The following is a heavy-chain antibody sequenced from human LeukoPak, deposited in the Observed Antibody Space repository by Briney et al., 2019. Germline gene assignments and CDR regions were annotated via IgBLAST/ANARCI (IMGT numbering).Heavy chain of an antibody. CDR3: ARGHGSGSYYSD. J-gene: IGHJ4*02. CDR1: GGSISSGGYY. CDR2: IYYSGST. Sequence: SETLSLTCTVSGGSISSGGYYWSWIRQHPGKGLEWIGYIYYSGSTYYNPSLKSRVTISVDTSKTQFSLKLSSVTAADTAVYYCARGHGSGSYYSDWGQGTLVTVSS. D-gene: IGHD3-10*01. V-gene: IGHV4-31*03.